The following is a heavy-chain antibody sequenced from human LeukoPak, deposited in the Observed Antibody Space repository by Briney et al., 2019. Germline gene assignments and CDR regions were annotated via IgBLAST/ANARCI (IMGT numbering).Heavy chain of an antibody. Sequence: TGGSLRLSCSASGFTFSNYKMNWVRQAPGKGLEWVSSISSSSSYIYYADSVKGRFTISRDNAKNSLFLQMNGLRAEDTAVYYCARERLVVVGDAYYYYGMDVWAKGPRSPSP. V-gene: IGHV3-21*01. CDR2: ISSSSSYI. D-gene: IGHD2-2*01. CDR3: ARERLVVVGDAYYYYGMDV. J-gene: IGHJ6*02. CDR1: GFTFSNYK.